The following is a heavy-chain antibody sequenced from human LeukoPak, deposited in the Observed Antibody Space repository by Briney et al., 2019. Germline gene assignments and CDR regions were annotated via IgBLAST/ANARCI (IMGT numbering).Heavy chain of an antibody. CDR3: ARGGEYQLLDDY. V-gene: IGHV1-69*04. Sequence: GSSVTVSCKASGGTFSSYAISWVRQAPGQGLEWMGRIIPILGIANYAQKFQDRVTMTRDTSTSTVYMELSSLSSEDTAVYYCARGGEYQLLDDYWGQGTLVTVSS. CDR1: GGTFSSYA. CDR2: IIPILGIA. J-gene: IGHJ4*02. D-gene: IGHD2-2*01.